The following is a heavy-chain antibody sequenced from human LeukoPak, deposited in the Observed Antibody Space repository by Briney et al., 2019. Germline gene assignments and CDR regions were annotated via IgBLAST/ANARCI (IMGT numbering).Heavy chain of an antibody. CDR3: ARDWGEVITTPFDY. CDR2: ISYDGSNK. V-gene: IGHV3-30-3*01. CDR1: GFTFSSYA. J-gene: IGHJ4*02. Sequence: PGGSLRLSCAASGFTFSSYAMHWVRQAPGKGLEWVAVISYDGSNKYYADSVKGRFTISRDNSKNTLYLQMNSLGAEDTAVYYCARDWGEVITTPFDYWGQGTLVTVSS. D-gene: IGHD3-22*01.